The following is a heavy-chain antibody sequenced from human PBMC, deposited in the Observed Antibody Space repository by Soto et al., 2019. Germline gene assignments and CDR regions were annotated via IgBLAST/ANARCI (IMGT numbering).Heavy chain of an antibody. CDR3: ARDTSLAYSYGYSSYYYYYMDV. CDR2: ISAYNGNT. V-gene: IGHV1-18*01. CDR1: GYTFTSYG. J-gene: IGHJ6*03. Sequence: ASVKVSCKASGYTFTSYGISWVRQAPGQGLEWMGWISAYNGNTNYAQKLQGRVTMTTDTSTSTAYMELRSLRSDDTAVYYCARDTSLAYSYGYSSYYYYYMDVWGKGTTVTVS. D-gene: IGHD5-18*01.